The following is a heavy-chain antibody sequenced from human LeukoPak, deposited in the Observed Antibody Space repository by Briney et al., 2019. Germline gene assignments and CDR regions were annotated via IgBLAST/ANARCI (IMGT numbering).Heavy chain of an antibody. Sequence: PSETLSLTCALSDDSFSSHYWTCIRQPPGKGLEWIGYISYIGSTNYNPSLKSRVTISIDTSRNQFSLRLSSVTAADTPVYYCARDLVTVTKGFDIWGQGTMVSVSS. CDR3: ARDLVTVTKGFDI. CDR1: DDSFSSHY. CDR2: ISYIGST. V-gene: IGHV4-59*11. D-gene: IGHD4-17*01. J-gene: IGHJ3*02.